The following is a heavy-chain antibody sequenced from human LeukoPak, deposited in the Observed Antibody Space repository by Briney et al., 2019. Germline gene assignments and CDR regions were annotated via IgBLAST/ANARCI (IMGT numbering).Heavy chain of an antibody. CDR3: ARGPPNWGYDY. J-gene: IGHJ4*02. CDR1: GYTFTSYD. V-gene: IGHV1-8*01. Sequence: RASVKVSCKASGYTFTSYDFNWVRQATGQRPEWMGWMSPNSGDTGYAQKFQDRATMTRNTSISTAYMELSSLRSDDTAVYYCARGPPNWGYDYWGPGTLVTVSS. CDR2: MSPNSGDT. D-gene: IGHD7-27*01.